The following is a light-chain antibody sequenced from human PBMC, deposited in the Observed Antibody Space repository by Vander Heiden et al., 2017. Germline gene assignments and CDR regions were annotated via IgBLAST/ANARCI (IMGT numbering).Light chain of an antibody. J-gene: IGKJ1*01. CDR3: QQYNNWPPWT. CDR1: LSVTTS. Sequence: ILITQSPATLSVSAGEIVTLPCRASLSVTTSLAWYQQKPGQPPRLLIYGASTRATGVPARFSGSGYGTEFTLTISSLQSEDFAVYFCQQYNNWPPWTFGQGTKVEIK. CDR2: GAS. V-gene: IGKV3-15*01.